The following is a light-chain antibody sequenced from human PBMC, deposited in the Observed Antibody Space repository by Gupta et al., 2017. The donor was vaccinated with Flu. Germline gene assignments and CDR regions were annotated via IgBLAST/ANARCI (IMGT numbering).Light chain of an antibody. V-gene: IGKV1-27*01. Sequence: PSPPSASLGDRVTITCRASQDISNSLAWYQQTPGKVPKLVIFGASTLQSGVPSRFSGSGSGTEFTLTISSLQPEDVATYYCQKYNSVPWTFGQGTKVEIK. CDR3: QKYNSVPWT. CDR1: QDISNS. J-gene: IGKJ1*01. CDR2: GAS.